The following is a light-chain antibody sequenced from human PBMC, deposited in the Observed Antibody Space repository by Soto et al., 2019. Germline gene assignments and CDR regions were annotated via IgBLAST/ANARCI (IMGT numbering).Light chain of an antibody. CDR3: QHGSDWPPFT. CDR2: DAS. Sequence: EIVLTHSPARLSLSPGERATLSCRASQSVNSNLAWYQHKPGQAPRLLIYDASNRATGIPARFSGSGSGTDFTLTVSSVEPEDFAVYYCQHGSDWPPFTFGQGTRLEIK. CDR1: QSVNSN. V-gene: IGKV3-11*01. J-gene: IGKJ5*01.